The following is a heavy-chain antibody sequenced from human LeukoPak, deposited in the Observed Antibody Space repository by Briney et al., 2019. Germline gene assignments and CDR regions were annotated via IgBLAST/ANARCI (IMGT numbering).Heavy chain of an antibody. CDR1: GGSFSGYY. V-gene: IGHV4-34*01. D-gene: IGHD5-18*01. Sequence: SETLSLTCAVYGGSFSGYYWSWIRQPPGRGLEWIGEINHSGSTNYNPSLKSRVTISVDTSKNQFSLKLSSVTAADTAIYYCAKGAGGFSYYNWFDPWGQGTLVTVSS. J-gene: IGHJ5*02. CDR2: INHSGST. CDR3: AKGAGGFSYYNWFDP.